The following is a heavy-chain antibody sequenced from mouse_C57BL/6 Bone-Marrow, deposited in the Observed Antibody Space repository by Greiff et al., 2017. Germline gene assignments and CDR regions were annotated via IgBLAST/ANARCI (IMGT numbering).Heavy chain of an antibody. CDR1: GYTFTSYW. D-gene: IGHD2-4*01. J-gene: IGHJ3*01. Sequence: QVQLQQPGAELVKPGASVKLSCKASGYTFTSYWMQWGKQRPGQGLEWIGEFDPSDSYTNYKQKFKGKATLTVDTSARTAYMQLSSLTSEDSAVYYCARSIYYDYDWFAYWGQGTLVTVSA. V-gene: IGHV1-50*01. CDR2: FDPSDSYT. CDR3: ARSIYYDYDWFAY.